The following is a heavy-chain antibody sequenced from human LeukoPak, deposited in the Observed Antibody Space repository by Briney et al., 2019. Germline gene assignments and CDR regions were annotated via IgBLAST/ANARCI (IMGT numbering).Heavy chain of an antibody. D-gene: IGHD3-3*01. V-gene: IGHV3-53*01. Sequence: GGSLRLSCAASGFTVSSNYMSWVRQAPGKGLEWVSVIYSGGSTYYADSVKGRFTISRDNSKNTLYLQMNSLRAEDTAVYYCASGLWSGYSKNWFDPWGQGTLVTVSS. J-gene: IGHJ5*02. CDR3: ASGLWSGYSKNWFDP. CDR1: GFTVSSNY. CDR2: IYSGGST.